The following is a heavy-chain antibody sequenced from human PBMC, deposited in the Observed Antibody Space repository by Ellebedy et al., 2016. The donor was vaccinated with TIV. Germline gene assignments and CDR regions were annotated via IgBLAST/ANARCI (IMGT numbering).Heavy chain of an antibody. CDR3: AKLFNSGSYDY. Sequence: GGSLRLSCAASGFTFDDYAMHWVRQAPGKGLEWVSGISWNSGSIGYADSVKGRFTISRDNAKNSLYLQMNSLRAEDTALYYCAKLFNSGSYDYWGQGTLVTVSS. CDR2: ISWNSGSI. J-gene: IGHJ4*02. CDR1: GFTFDDYA. D-gene: IGHD1-26*01. V-gene: IGHV3-9*01.